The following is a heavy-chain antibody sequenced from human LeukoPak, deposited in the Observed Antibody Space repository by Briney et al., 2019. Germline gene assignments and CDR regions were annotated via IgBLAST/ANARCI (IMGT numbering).Heavy chain of an antibody. D-gene: IGHD3-3*01. CDR2: INPSGGST. J-gene: IGHJ5*02. Sequence: ASVKVSCKASGYTFTSYYMHWVRQAPGQGLEWMGIINPSGGSTSYAQKFQGRVTMTRDTSTSTVYMELSSLRSEDTAVYYCARGLATIFGVVKRFDPWGQGTLVTVSS. CDR1: GYTFTSYY. V-gene: IGHV1-46*01. CDR3: ARGLATIFGVVKRFDP.